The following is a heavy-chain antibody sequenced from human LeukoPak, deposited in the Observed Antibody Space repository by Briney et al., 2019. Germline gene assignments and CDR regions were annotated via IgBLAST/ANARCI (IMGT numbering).Heavy chain of an antibody. J-gene: IGHJ4*02. CDR1: GGSISSGGYS. CDR3: ARAASWRSGLDY. Sequence: SETLSLTCAVSGGSISSGGYSWSWIRQPPGKGLEWIGYIYHSGSTYYNPSLKSRVTKSVDRSKNQFSLKLSSVTAADTAVYYCARAASWRSGLDYWGQGTLVTVSS. D-gene: IGHD3-3*01. CDR2: IYHSGST. V-gene: IGHV4-30-2*01.